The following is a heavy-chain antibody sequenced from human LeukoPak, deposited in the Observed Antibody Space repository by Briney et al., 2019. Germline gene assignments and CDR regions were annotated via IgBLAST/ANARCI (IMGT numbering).Heavy chain of an antibody. CDR3: ARIYSRGWSLDS. Sequence: PGGSLRLSCAASGFTFSSYWMHWVRQAPGKGLVWVSRINSDGSSTSYADSVKGRFTISRDNAKNTLYLQMNSLRAEDTAIYYCARIYSRGWSLDSWGPGRLVTVSS. V-gene: IGHV3-74*01. D-gene: IGHD6-19*01. CDR1: GFTFSSYW. CDR2: INSDGSST. J-gene: IGHJ4*02.